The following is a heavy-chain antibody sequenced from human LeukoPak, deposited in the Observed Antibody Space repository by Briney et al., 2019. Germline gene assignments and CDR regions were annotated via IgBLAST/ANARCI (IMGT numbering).Heavy chain of an antibody. CDR2: IYYSGST. CDR3: AREVNYGDYGDNAFDI. Sequence: PSETLSLTCTVSGGSISSSSYYWGWIRQPPGKGLEWIGSIYYSGSTYYNPSLKSRVTISVDTSKNQFSLRLSSVTAADTAVYYCAREVNYGDYGDNAFDIWGQGTMVTVSS. CDR1: GGSISSSSYY. D-gene: IGHD4-17*01. J-gene: IGHJ3*02. V-gene: IGHV4-39*07.